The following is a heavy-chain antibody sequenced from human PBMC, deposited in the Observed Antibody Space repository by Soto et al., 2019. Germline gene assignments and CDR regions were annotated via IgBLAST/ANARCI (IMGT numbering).Heavy chain of an antibody. CDR1: GGSISSSSYY. CDR3: ARQEQQLVWFDY. D-gene: IGHD6-13*01. J-gene: IGHJ4*02. V-gene: IGHV4-39*01. Sequence: QLQLQESGPGLVKPSETLSLTCTVSGGSISSSSYYWGWIRQPPGKGLEWIGSIYYSGSTYYNPSLKSRVTIAVDTSKNQFSLKLSSVTAADTAVYYCARQEQQLVWFDYWGQGTLVTVSS. CDR2: IYYSGST.